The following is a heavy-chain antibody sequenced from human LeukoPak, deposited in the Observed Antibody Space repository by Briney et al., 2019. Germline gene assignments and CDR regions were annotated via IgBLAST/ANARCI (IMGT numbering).Heavy chain of an antibody. CDR3: ARGPLWFGPYYFAY. D-gene: IGHD3-10*01. CDR1: GGSFSGYY. Sequence: KTSETLSLTCAVYGGSFSGYYWSWIRQPPGKGLEWIGEINHSGSTNYNPSLKSRVTISVDTSKNQFSLKLSSVTAADTAVYYCARGPLWFGPYYFAYGGQGTLVTVSS. V-gene: IGHV4-34*01. CDR2: INHSGST. J-gene: IGHJ4*02.